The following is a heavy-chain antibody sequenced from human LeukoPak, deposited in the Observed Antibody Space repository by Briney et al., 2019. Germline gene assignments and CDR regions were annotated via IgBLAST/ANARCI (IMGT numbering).Heavy chain of an antibody. CDR1: GGSISSSSSY. J-gene: IGHJ6*03. CDR2: IYYSGST. V-gene: IGHV4-39*01. D-gene: IGHD4-11*01. Sequence: PSETLSLTCTVSGGSISSSSSYWGWIRQPPGKGLEWIGTIYYSGSTYYNPSLRSRVTIFVDTSKSRFSLRLTSVTAADTAVYYCVRHGMTTVTTPSYYYYHYMDVWGKGTTVTVSS. CDR3: VRHGMTTVTTPSYYYYHYMDV.